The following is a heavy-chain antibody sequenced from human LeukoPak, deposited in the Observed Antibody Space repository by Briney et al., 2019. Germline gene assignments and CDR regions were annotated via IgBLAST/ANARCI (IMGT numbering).Heavy chain of an antibody. D-gene: IGHD3-22*01. CDR3: ARRYDSSGYYYRPYDY. Sequence: SETLSLTCAVYGGSFSGYYWSWIRQPPGKGLEWIEEINHSGSINYNPSLKSRVTISVDTSKNQFSLKLSSVTAADTAVYYRARRYDSSGYYYRPYDYWGQGTLVTVSS. CDR1: GGSFSGYY. V-gene: IGHV4-34*01. J-gene: IGHJ4*02. CDR2: INHSGSI.